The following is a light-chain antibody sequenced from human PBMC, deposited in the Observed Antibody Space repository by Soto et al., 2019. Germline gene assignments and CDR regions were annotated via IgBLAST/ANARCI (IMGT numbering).Light chain of an antibody. V-gene: IGLV2-14*01. CDR1: SSDIGGYNY. CDR2: EVP. Sequence: QSALTQPASVSGSPGQSITVSCTGTSSDIGGYNYVSWYQQHPGKAPKLMVYEVPNRPSGVSDRFSGSKSGNTASLTISGLQADDEGYYYCSAYTSRSTLYVFGTGTKLTVL. CDR3: SAYTSRSTLYV. J-gene: IGLJ1*01.